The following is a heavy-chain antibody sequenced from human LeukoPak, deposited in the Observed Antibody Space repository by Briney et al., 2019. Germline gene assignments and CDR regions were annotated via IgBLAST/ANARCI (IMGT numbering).Heavy chain of an antibody. CDR1: GFTFSSYA. CDR2: ISGSGGST. J-gene: IGHJ4*02. D-gene: IGHD6-19*01. Sequence: GGSLRLSXAASGFTFSSYAMSWFRKAPGKGLEWVSAISGSGGSTYYADSVKGRFTISRDNSKNTLYLQMNSLRAEDTAVYYCAKDPLDGWYGFDYWGQGTLVTVSS. V-gene: IGHV3-23*01. CDR3: AKDPLDGWYGFDY.